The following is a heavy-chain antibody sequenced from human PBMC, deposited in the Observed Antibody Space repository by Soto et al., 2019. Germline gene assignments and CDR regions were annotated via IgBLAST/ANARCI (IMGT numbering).Heavy chain of an antibody. CDR3: ARGLDKVAGGAFDI. D-gene: IGHD3-16*01. CDR2: LWYDGSSE. Sequence: QVHLVESGGGVVQPGRSLRLSCAASGFSFSFSGMHWVRQAPGKGLEWVAGLWYDGSSENYADSVKGRFTISRHNSNNTLHLQMDSLRVEDTAMYYCARGLDKVAGGAFDIWGQGKMVIVSS. V-gene: IGHV3-33*01. J-gene: IGHJ3*02. CDR1: GFSFSFSG.